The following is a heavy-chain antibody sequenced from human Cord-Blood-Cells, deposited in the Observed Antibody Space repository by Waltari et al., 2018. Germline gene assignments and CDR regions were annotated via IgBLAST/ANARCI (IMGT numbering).Heavy chain of an antibody. CDR2: INHSGST. J-gene: IGHJ3*02. D-gene: IGHD6-13*01. V-gene: IGHV4-34*01. CDR1: GGSFSGYY. Sequence: GLLKPSETLSLTCAVYGGSFSGYYWSWIRQPPGKGLEWIGEINHSGSTNYNPSLKSRVTISVDTSKNQFSLKLSSVTAADTAVYYCARVAADAFDIWGQGTMVTVSS. CDR3: ARVAADAFDI.